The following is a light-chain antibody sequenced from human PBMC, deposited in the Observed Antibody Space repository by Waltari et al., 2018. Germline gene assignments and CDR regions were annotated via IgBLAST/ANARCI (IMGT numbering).Light chain of an antibody. V-gene: IGKV3-15*01. J-gene: IGKJ1*01. Sequence: IVMTQSPVTLSVSPGQRATLSCRASQNINDNLAWYQQKPGQAPRLLIYRASTRATGIPARFSGSGSVTEFSLTISSLQSEDFALYYCQEYENRHPWQFGQGTKVEI. CDR3: QEYENRHPWQ. CDR1: QNINDN. CDR2: RAS.